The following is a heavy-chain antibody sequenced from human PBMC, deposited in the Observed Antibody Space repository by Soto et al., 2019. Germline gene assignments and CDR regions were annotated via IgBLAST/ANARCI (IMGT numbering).Heavy chain of an antibody. CDR3: ARGYYYGSGRPTPGGMDV. Sequence: ASVKVSCKASGYTFTNYDINWVRQAPGQGLEWMGWISTYTGNTNYAQKLQGRVTMTTDTSTSTAYMELRSLRSDDTAVHYCARGYYYGSGRPTPGGMDVWGQGTTVTVSS. J-gene: IGHJ6*02. V-gene: IGHV1-18*01. CDR1: GYTFTNYD. CDR2: ISTYTGNT. D-gene: IGHD3-10*01.